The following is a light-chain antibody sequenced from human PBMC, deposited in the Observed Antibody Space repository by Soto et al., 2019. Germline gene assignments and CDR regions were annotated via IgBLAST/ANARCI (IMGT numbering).Light chain of an antibody. V-gene: IGKV3-20*01. Sequence: EIVLTQSPGTLSLSLGERATLSCRASQSVSSSYLAWYQQKPGQAPRLLIYGASSRATGIPDRFSGSGSGTDCTLTISRLEPEDFAVYYCQQYGSSLYTFGQGTKLEIK. CDR1: QSVSSSY. CDR2: GAS. J-gene: IGKJ2*01. CDR3: QQYGSSLYT.